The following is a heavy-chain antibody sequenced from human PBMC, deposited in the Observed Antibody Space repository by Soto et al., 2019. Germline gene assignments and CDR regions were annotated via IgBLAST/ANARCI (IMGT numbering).Heavy chain of an antibody. J-gene: IGHJ6*02. Sequence: EVQLVESGGGLVQPGGSLRLSCAASGFTFSSYWMHWVRQAPGKGLVWVSRINSDGSSTSYADSVKGRFTISRDNAKNTLYLQMNSLRAEDTVVYYCARVGYDILTGLANYYYYGMHVWFQGTTVTVSS. D-gene: IGHD3-9*01. V-gene: IGHV3-74*01. CDR2: INSDGSST. CDR1: GFTFSSYW. CDR3: ARVGYDILTGLANYYYYGMHV.